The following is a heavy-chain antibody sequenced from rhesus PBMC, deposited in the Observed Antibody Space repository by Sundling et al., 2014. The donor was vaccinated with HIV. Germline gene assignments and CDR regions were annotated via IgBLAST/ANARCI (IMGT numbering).Heavy chain of an antibody. CDR3: AKGKERYYYDSGYLDV. CDR1: GFTLSGYA. J-gene: IGHJ5-1*01. V-gene: IGHV3-103*01. D-gene: IGHD3-28*01. Sequence: EVQLVESGGGLAKPGGSLRLSCAASGFTLSGYAMYWVRQAPGKGLEWVSAISSSSFYADSVKGRLTISRDNSKNTLSLQLDSLRAEDTAVYYCAKGKERYYYDSGYLDVWGPGVLVTVSS. CDR2: ISSSS.